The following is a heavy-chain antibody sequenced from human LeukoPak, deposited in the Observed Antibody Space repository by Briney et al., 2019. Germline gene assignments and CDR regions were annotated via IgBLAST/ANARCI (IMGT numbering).Heavy chain of an antibody. D-gene: IGHD3-10*01. CDR1: GYTFTSYY. J-gene: IGHJ6*03. CDR3: ARGRSENKINYYYYMDV. CDR2: INPSGGST. V-gene: IGHV1-46*01. Sequence: ASVKVSCKASGYTFTSYYMHWVRQAPGQGLEWMGIINPSGGSTNYAQKFQGRVTITRNTSISTAYMELSSLRSEDTAVYYCARGRSENKINYYYYMDVWGKGTTVTVSS.